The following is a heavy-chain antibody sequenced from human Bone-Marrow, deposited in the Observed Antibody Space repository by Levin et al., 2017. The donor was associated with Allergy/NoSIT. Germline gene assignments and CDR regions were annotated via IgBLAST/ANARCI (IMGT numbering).Heavy chain of an antibody. J-gene: IGHJ4*02. D-gene: IGHD6-19*01. CDR1: GFTFSTXY. CDR3: ARAPLVVAGRFDN. Sequence: PGGSLRLSCAASGFTFSTXYMHWVXXXXXKGLEWVSAITTTGDTYYPDSVKGRFTISRENAKNALYLQLNSLRAGDTAVYYCARAPLVVAGRFDNWGQGTLVTVSS. V-gene: IGHV3-13*04. CDR2: ITTTGDT.